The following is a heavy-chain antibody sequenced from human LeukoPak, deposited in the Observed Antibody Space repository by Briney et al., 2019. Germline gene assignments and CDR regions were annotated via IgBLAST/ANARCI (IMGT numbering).Heavy chain of an antibody. D-gene: IGHD3-22*01. CDR3: ARESYYDSSGYSSPQFDP. V-gene: IGHV1-46*01. Sequence: ASVKDSCKASGYTFTSYYMHWVRQAPGQGLEWMGIINPSGGSTSYAQKFQGRVTMTRDTSTSTVYMELSSLRSEDTAVYYCARESYYDSSGYSSPQFDPWGQGTLVTVSS. CDR2: INPSGGST. J-gene: IGHJ5*02. CDR1: GYTFTSYY.